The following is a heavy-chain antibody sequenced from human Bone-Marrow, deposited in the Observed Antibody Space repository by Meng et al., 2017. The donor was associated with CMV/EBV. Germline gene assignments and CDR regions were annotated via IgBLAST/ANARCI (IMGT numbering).Heavy chain of an antibody. CDR2: IKQDGSEK. V-gene: IGHV3-7*01. J-gene: IGHJ5*02. CDR3: ARDSGQYDFWSGYYGGDWFDP. D-gene: IGHD3-3*01. Sequence: GGSLRLSCAASGFTFSSYWMSWVRQAPGKGLEWVANIKQDGSEKYYVDSVKGRFTISRDNAKNSLYLQMNSLRAEDTAVYYCARDSGQYDFWSGYYGGDWFDPWGQGTLVTVYS. CDR1: GFTFSSYW.